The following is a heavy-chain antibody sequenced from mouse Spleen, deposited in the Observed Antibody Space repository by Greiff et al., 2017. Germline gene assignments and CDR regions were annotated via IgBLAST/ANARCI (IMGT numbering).Heavy chain of an antibody. J-gene: IGHJ4*01. Sequence: SGAELVKPGASVKLSCKASGYTFTSYYMYWVKQRPGQGLEWIGEINPSNGGTNFNEKFKSKATLTVDKSSSTAYMQLSSLTSEDSAVYYCTRRGLPRAMDYWGQGTSVTVSS. CDR3: TRRGLPRAMDY. V-gene: IGHV1S81*02. CDR2: INPSNGGT. D-gene: IGHD3-1*01. CDR1: GYTFTSYY.